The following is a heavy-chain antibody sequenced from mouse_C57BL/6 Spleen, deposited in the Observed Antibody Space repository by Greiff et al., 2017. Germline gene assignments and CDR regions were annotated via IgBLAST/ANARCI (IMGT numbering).Heavy chain of an antibody. CDR1: GFTFSSYG. J-gene: IGHJ2*01. CDR3: ARCLTERPPFDY. Sequence: EVKLMESGGDLVKPGGSLKLSCAASGFTFSSYGMSWVRQTPDKRLEWVATISSGGSYTYYPDSVKGRFTISRDNAKNTLYLQMSSLKAEDTAMYYCARCLTERPPFDYWGQGTTLTVSS. V-gene: IGHV5-6*01. CDR2: ISSGGSYT. D-gene: IGHD1-1*01.